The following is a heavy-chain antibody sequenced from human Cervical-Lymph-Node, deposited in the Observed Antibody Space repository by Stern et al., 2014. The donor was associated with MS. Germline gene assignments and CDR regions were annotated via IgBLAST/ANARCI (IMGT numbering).Heavy chain of an antibody. J-gene: IGHJ2*01. D-gene: IGHD3-22*01. Sequence: VQLVESGPGLVKPSETLSLTCTVSGGSISSYYWSWIRQPPGKGLEWIGYIYYSGSTNYNPSLKSRVTISVDTSKNQFSLKLSSVTAADTAVYYCARDTTRYYDSSGYPRGDLFDLWGRGTLVTVSS. V-gene: IGHV4-59*01. CDR1: GGSISSYY. CDR3: ARDTTRYYDSSGYPRGDLFDL. CDR2: IYYSGST.